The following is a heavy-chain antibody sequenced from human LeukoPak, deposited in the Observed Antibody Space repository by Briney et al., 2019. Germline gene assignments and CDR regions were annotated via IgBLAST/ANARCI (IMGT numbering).Heavy chain of an antibody. Sequence: GGSLRLSCAVSGITLSNYGMSWVRQAPGKGLEWVSGISGSGGSTTYADSVKGRFTISRDNPKNTLYLHMNNLRAEDTAVYFCAKRGVVIRVILVGFHKEAYYYDSWGQGALVTVSS. D-gene: IGHD3-22*01. V-gene: IGHV3-23*01. J-gene: IGHJ4*02. CDR1: GITLSNYG. CDR3: AKRGVVIRVILVGFHKEAYYYDS. CDR2: ISGSGGST.